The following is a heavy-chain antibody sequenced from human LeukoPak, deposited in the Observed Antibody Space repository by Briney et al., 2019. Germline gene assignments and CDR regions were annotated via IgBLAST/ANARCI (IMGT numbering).Heavy chain of an antibody. CDR2: MYYSGTT. Sequence: SETLSLTCSVSGDSMSGYHWSWIRQPPGKGLEWIGYMYYSGTTSYNPSLKSRVTLSTDTSKNHFSLKLYSVTAADTAVYYCARHDNYPGFGRGFDPWGQGFLVTVTS. CDR1: GDSMSGYH. CDR3: ARHDNYPGFGRGFDP. J-gene: IGHJ5*02. D-gene: IGHD3-10*01. V-gene: IGHV4-59*08.